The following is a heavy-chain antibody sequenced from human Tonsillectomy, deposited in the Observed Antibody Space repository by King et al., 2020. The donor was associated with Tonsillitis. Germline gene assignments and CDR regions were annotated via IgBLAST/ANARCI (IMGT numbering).Heavy chain of an antibody. V-gene: IGHV3-53*01. D-gene: IGHD3-10*01. CDR1: GFTVSSNY. J-gene: IGHJ4*02. Sequence: VQLVESGGGLIQPGGSLRLSCAASGFTVSSNYMSWVRQAPGKGLEWVSIIYSGGSTFYADSVKGRFIISRDNSKNTLYLQMNSLRAEDTAVYYCARHEEYYASGNYYTRSHLDCWGQGTLVTVSS. CDR2: IYSGGST. CDR3: ARHEEYYASGNYYTRSHLDC.